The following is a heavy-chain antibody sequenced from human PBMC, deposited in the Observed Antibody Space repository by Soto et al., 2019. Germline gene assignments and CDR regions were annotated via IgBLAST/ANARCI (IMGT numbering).Heavy chain of an antibody. CDR1: GFTFSSYS. D-gene: IGHD3-10*01. V-gene: IGHV3-21*01. CDR3: ARGLPDGSGQYCDY. J-gene: IGHJ4*02. Sequence: EVQLVESGGGLVKPGGSLRLSCAASGFTFSSYSMNWVRQAPGKGLEWVSSISSSSSYIYYGDSVKGRFTISRDNAKNSLYLQMNSLRAEDTAVYHCARGLPDGSGQYCDYWGQGTLVTVSS. CDR2: ISSSSSYI.